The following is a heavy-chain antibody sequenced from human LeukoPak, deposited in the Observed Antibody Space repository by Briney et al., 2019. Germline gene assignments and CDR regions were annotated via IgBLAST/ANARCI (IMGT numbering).Heavy chain of an antibody. D-gene: IGHD3-3*01. CDR3: ARAGDYDFWSGYYTPVHYGMDV. Sequence: SVKVSCKASGGTFSSYAISWVRQAPGQGLEWMGGIIPIFGTANYAQKLQGRVTMTTDTSTSTAYMELRSLRSDDTAVYYCARAGDYDFWSGYYTPVHYGMDVWGQGTTVTVSS. V-gene: IGHV1-69*05. J-gene: IGHJ6*02. CDR2: IIPIFGTA. CDR1: GGTFSSYA.